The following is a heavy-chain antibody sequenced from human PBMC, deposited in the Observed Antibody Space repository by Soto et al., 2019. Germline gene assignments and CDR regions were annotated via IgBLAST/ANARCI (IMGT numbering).Heavy chain of an antibody. V-gene: IGHV1-2*02. CDR1: GYTFIGYH. CDR3: ASPPPAYSSGVLAS. D-gene: IGHD6-19*01. J-gene: IGHJ5*02. CDR2: INPKSGAT. Sequence: SVKVSCKASGYTFIGYHMHWVRQAPGQGLEWMGWINPKSGATNLAQKFQGRVTMTRDTSISTAYMELTRLTSDDTAVYYCASPPPAYSSGVLASWGQGTQVTVSS.